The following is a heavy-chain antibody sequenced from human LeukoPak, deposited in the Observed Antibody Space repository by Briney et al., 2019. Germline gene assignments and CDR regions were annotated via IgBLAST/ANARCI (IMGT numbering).Heavy chain of an antibody. CDR3: AKDYRIGYSDHFDY. Sequence: GGSLRLSCVGSGFTFSSHAMSWVRQAPEKGLEWVSGIYESGQTTHYADSVKGRFSTSRDNSKNTLYLQMDSLRGEDTAIYYCAKDYRIGYSDHFDYWGQGALVTVSS. CDR1: GFTFSSHA. D-gene: IGHD2-21*01. V-gene: IGHV3-23*01. CDR2: IYESGQTT. J-gene: IGHJ4*02.